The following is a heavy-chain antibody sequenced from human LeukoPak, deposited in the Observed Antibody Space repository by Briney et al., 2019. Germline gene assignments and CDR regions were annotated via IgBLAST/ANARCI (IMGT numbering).Heavy chain of an antibody. CDR2: INPSGGST. Sequence: ASVKVSCKASGYTFTSYYMHGVRQAPGQGLEWMGIINPSGGSTSYAQKFQGRVTMTRYTSTSTVYMELSSLRSEDTAVYYCARDQPLRLPATAEEVISYWGQGTLVTVSS. CDR3: ARDQPLRLPATAEEVISY. D-gene: IGHD2-15*01. V-gene: IGHV1-46*03. J-gene: IGHJ4*02. CDR1: GYTFTSYY.